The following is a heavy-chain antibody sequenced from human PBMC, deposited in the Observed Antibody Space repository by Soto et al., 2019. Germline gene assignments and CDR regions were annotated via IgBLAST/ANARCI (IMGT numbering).Heavy chain of an antibody. CDR1: GFTFSSYW. D-gene: IGHD2-2*01. CDR3: ARAGDQLLLYAFDI. CDR2: INSDGSSI. V-gene: IGHV3-74*01. Sequence: PGGSLRLSCAASGFTFSSYWMHWVRQAPGKGLVWVSRINSDGSSISYADSVKGRFTISRDNAKNTLYLQMNSLRAEDTAVYYCARAGDQLLLYAFDIWGQGTLVTVSS. J-gene: IGHJ3*02.